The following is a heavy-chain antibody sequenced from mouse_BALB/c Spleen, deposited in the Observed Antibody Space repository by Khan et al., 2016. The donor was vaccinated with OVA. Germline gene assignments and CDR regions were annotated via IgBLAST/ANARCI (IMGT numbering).Heavy chain of an antibody. CDR3: AGRGLRWDFDY. CDR2: INPSTGYT. D-gene: IGHD1-1*01. Sequence: QVQLKQSGAELAKPGASVKMSCKTSGYTFINYWILWIKQRPGQGLEWIGYINPSTGYTEYNQNFKDKATLTADKSSSTAYMQLSSLTSEDSTVYYCAGRGLRWDFDYWGQGTTLTVSS. J-gene: IGHJ2*01. CDR1: GYTFINYW. V-gene: IGHV1-7*01.